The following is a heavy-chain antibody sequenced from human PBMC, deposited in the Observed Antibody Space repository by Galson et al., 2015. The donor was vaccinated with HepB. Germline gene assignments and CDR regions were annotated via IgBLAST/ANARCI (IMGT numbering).Heavy chain of an antibody. V-gene: IGHV3-7*03. CDR2: IKPDGSEK. CDR3: ARDWKLLVVSSRLGGGIDY. D-gene: IGHD6-19*01. CDR1: GFTFRTYW. Sequence: SLRLSCAVSGFTFRTYWMTWVRQAPGKGLEWVANIKPDGSEKNYVDSVKGRFTISRDNANNSLYLQMNSLRVEDTAVYYCARDWKLLVVSSRLGGGIDYWGQGTLVTVSS. J-gene: IGHJ4*02.